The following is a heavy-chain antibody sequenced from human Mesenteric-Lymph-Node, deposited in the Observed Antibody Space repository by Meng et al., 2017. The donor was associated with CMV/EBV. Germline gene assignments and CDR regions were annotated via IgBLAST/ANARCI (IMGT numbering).Heavy chain of an antibody. CDR2: IHYSGST. CDR1: GGPITRGDYY. V-gene: IGHV4-31*03. Sequence: CTVSGGPITRGDYYWSWIRQHPGKGLEWIGYIHYSGSTYYNPSLASRVTISVDSSNNQFSLILSSVTAADTAVYYCASSSWSLYYFDNWGQGTLVTVSS. D-gene: IGHD6-13*01. J-gene: IGHJ4*01. CDR3: ASSSWSLYYFDN.